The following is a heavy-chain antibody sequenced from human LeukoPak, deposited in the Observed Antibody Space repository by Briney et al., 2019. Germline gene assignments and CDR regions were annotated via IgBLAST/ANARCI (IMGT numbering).Heavy chain of an antibody. J-gene: IGHJ4*02. CDR1: GGSFSGYY. Sequence: SETLSLTCAVYGGSFSGYYWSWIRQPPGKGLEWIGEINHSGSTNYSPSLKSRVTISVDTSKNQFSLKLSSVTAADTAVYYCARGNRDGYNLDYWGQGTLVTVSS. CDR3: ARGNRDGYNLDY. CDR2: INHSGST. V-gene: IGHV4-34*01. D-gene: IGHD5-24*01.